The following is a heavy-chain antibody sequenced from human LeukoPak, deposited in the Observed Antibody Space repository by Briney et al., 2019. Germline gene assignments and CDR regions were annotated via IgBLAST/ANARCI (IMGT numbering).Heavy chain of an antibody. Sequence: ASVKVSCKASGYTFTSYAMNWVRQAPGQGLEWMGWINTNTGNPTYAQGFTGRFVFLLDTSVSTAYLQISSLKGEDTAVYYCARVYDSSGYYRYYYMDVWGKGTTVTVSS. D-gene: IGHD3-22*01. J-gene: IGHJ6*03. CDR1: GYTFTSYA. V-gene: IGHV7-4-1*02. CDR3: ARVYDSSGYYRYYYMDV. CDR2: INTNTGNP.